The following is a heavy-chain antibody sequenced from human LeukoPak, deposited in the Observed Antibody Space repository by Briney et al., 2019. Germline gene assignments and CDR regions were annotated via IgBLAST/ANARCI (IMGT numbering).Heavy chain of an antibody. CDR1: GFTFNTYA. D-gene: IGHD3-10*01. CDR3: ARDRSSLGLWFGELRN. CDR2: ISSNGDST. J-gene: IGHJ4*02. Sequence: QPGGSLRLSCSASGFTFNTYAMHWVRQAPGKGLEYVSAISSNGDSTYYADSVKGRFTISRDNAKNTLYLQMNSLRAEDTAVYYCARDRSSLGLWFGELRNWGQGTLVTVSS. V-gene: IGHV3-64*04.